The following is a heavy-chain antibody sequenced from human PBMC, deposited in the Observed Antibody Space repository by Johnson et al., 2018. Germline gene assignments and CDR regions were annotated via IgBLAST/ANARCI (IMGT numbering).Heavy chain of an antibody. D-gene: IGHD1-14*01. CDR3: AKDMYRSRGAFDI. CDR1: GFTFDDYA. Sequence: EVQLLESGGGLVQXGRSLRLSCAASGFTFDDYAMHWVRQAPGKGLEWVSGISWTSGSIGYADSVKGRFTISRDNAKNSLYLQMNSLRAEDTALYYCAKDMYRSRGAFDIWGQGTMVTVSS. CDR2: ISWTSGSI. J-gene: IGHJ3*02. V-gene: IGHV3-9*01.